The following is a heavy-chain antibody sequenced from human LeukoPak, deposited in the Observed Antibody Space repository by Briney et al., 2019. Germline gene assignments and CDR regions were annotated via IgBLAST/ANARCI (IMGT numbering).Heavy chain of an antibody. J-gene: IGHJ4*02. CDR3: ARETRPSHYYDSSGYYAY. CDR1: GGTFSSYA. Sequence: SVKVSCKASGGTFSSYAISWVRQAPGQGLEWMGRIIPIFGTANYAQKFQGKVTITTDESTSTAYMELSSLRSEDTAVYYCARETRPSHYYDSSGYYAYWGQGTLVTVSS. CDR2: IIPIFGTA. D-gene: IGHD3-22*01. V-gene: IGHV1-69*05.